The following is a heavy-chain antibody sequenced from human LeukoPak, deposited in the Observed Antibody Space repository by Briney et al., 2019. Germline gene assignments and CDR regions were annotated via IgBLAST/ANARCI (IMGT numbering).Heavy chain of an antibody. D-gene: IGHD3-10*01. CDR3: ARGRSRGVYYYGSFFY. Sequence: SETLSLTCAVYGGSFSGYYWSWIRQPPGKGLEWIGEINHSGSTNYNPSLKSRVTISVDTSKNQFSLKLSSVTAADTAVYYCARGRSRGVYYYGSFFYWGQGTLVTVSS. J-gene: IGHJ4*02. CDR2: INHSGST. CDR1: GGSFSGYY. V-gene: IGHV4-34*01.